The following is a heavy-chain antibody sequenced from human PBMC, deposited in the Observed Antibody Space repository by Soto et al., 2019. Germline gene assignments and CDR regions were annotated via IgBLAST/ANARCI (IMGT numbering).Heavy chain of an antibody. CDR2: ISHRGIS. J-gene: IGHJ4*02. CDR1: GESVSWSQW. D-gene: IGHD2-8*01. CDR3: ARVRYARCGFEQ. V-gene: IGHV4-4*02. Sequence: QVQLQESGPGLVRPSGALSVTCAVSGESVSWSQWWSWVRHSPGKGLEWIGEISHRGISNYNPSLKTRVTISGVKSKNQLSLQLTYVTAAKTAMYSCARVRYARCGFEQWRQRPLVSVSS.